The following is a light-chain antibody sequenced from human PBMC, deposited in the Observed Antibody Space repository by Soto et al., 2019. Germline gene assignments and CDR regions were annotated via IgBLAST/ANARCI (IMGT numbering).Light chain of an antibody. V-gene: IGKV1-5*01. CDR2: DVS. Sequence: DIEITQSPSSLSSCVGDTVTIACRASQSIAASLAWYQHKPGEAPKLLIYDVSSLETGVPSRFSGSGSGTEFSLTIRGLQPDDFATYYCQQYDYSRTFGQGTMV. CDR3: QQYDYSRT. J-gene: IGKJ1*01. CDR1: QSIAAS.